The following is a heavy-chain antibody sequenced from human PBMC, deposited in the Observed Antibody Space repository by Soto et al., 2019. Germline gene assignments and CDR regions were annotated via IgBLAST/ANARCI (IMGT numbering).Heavy chain of an antibody. V-gene: IGHV3-15*01. Sequence: EVQLVESGGGLLKPGGSLGLSCAVSGFTFSGAWMTWVRQAPGKGLEWVGRIKRKIDGETTDYATPVKGRFTISRDDSKNTLNQRMNSLKTEDTAMYYCTISTGLTEFHYWGQGALVTVSS. J-gene: IGHJ4*02. CDR1: GFTFSGAW. CDR3: TISTGLTEFHY. D-gene: IGHD3-10*01. CDR2: IKRKIDGETT.